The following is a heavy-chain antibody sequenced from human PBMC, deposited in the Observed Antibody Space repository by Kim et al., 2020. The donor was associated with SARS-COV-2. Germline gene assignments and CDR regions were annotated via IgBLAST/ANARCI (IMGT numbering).Heavy chain of an antibody. D-gene: IGHD3-3*01. CDR3: AKDEAYYDFWSGYYTTGFDY. Sequence: GGSLRLSCAASGFTFSSYGMHWVRQAPGKGLEWVAVISYDGSNKYYADSVKGRFTISRDNSKNTLYLQMNSLRAEDTAVYYCAKDEAYYDFWSGYYTTGFDYWGQGTLVTVSS. CDR2: ISYDGSNK. J-gene: IGHJ4*02. V-gene: IGHV3-30*18. CDR1: GFTFSSYG.